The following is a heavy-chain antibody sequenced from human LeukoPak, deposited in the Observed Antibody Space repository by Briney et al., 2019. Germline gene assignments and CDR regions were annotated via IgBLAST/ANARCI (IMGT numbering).Heavy chain of an antibody. CDR2: ISSSSSTI. CDR1: GFTFSSYS. Sequence: GGSLRLSCAASGFTFSSYSMNWVRQAPGKGLEWVSYISSSSSTIYYADSVKGRFTISRDNAKNSLYLQMNSLRDEDTAVYYCARQYYDFWSGYSPGYWGQGTLVTVSS. V-gene: IGHV3-48*02. J-gene: IGHJ4*02. CDR3: ARQYYDFWSGYSPGY. D-gene: IGHD3-3*01.